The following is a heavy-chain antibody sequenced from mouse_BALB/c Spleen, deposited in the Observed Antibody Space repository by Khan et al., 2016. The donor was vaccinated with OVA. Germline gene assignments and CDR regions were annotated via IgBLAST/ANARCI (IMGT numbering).Heavy chain of an antibody. D-gene: IGHD4-1*01. J-gene: IGHJ3*01. V-gene: IGHV5-6*01. CDR3: ASHLTGSFAY. CDR2: INNDGGYT. CDR1: GFTFSAYG. Sequence: EVELVESGGDLVKPGGSLRLSCAASGFTFSAYGMAWVRQAPDKRLEWVATINNDGGYTYYPDTVKGRFTISRNNAENTLSMQMSSLKSEDTAIYYCASHLTGSFAYWGQGTLVTVSA.